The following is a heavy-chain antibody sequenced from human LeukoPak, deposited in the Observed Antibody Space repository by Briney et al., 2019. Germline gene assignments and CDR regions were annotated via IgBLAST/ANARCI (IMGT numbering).Heavy chain of an antibody. D-gene: IGHD6-6*01. CDR3: AKDSTSARYYYYGMDV. Sequence: GGPLRLSCAASGFTFSSYAMSWVRQAPGKGLEWVSAISGSGGSTYYADSVKGWFTISRDNSKNTLYLQMNSLRAEDTAVYYCAKDSTSARYYYYGMDVWGQGTTVTVSS. V-gene: IGHV3-23*01. CDR1: GFTFSSYA. J-gene: IGHJ6*02. CDR2: ISGSGGST.